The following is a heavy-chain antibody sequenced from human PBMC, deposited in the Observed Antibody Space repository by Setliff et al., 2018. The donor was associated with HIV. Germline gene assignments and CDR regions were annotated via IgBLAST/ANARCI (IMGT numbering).Heavy chain of an antibody. CDR1: DSGTYY. D-gene: IGHD4-17*01. CDR3: ARAAAGNTGPFDL. Sequence: SETLSLTCTVSDSGTYYWSGIRQPAGKGLEWIGRVSSRGDTNYNPSLKSRVTMSVDTSKNQFSLKLTSVTASDTAVYYCARAAAGNTGPFDLWGQGSPVTVSS. J-gene: IGHJ4*02. CDR2: VSSRGDT. V-gene: IGHV4-4*07.